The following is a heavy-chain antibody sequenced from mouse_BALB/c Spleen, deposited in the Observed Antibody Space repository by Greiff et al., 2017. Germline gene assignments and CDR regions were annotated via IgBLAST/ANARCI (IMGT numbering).Heavy chain of an antibody. CDR1: GVDFSRYW. V-gene: IGHV4-1*02. Sequence: AGGGVDFSRYWMSWVRQAPGKGLEWIGEINPDSSTINYTPSLKDKFIISRDNAKNTLYLQMSKVRSEDTALYYCARPYYGYEDYWGQGTTLTVSS. J-gene: IGHJ2*01. CDR3: ARPYYGYEDY. D-gene: IGHD1-2*01. CDR2: INPDSSTI.